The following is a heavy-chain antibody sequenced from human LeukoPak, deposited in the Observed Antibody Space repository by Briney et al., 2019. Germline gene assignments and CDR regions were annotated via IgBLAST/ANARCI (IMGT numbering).Heavy chain of an antibody. J-gene: IGHJ4*02. D-gene: IGHD2-21*01. Sequence: SETLSLTCTVSGGSISTYYWTWLRQPPGKGLEWLGYIYYSGSTNYNPSLKSRVTISVDTSKNQFSLKLTSLTAADTAVYYCAKGGKGFPLGLRLDSWGQGTLVSVSS. CDR1: GGSISTYY. CDR3: AKGGKGFPLGLRLDS. CDR2: IYYSGST. V-gene: IGHV4-59*01.